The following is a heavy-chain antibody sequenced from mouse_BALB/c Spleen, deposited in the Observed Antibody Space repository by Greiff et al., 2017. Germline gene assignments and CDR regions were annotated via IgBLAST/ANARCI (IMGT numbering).Heavy chain of an antibody. D-gene: IGHD1-1*01. CDR1: GFTFSSYA. J-gene: IGHJ2*01. CDR3: ARRDYYYGSVFDY. CDR2: ISSGGST. V-gene: IGHV5-12-1*01. Sequence: EVQVVESGGGLVKPGGSLKLSCAASGFTFSSYAMSWVRQTPEKRLEWVASISSGGSTYYPDTVKGRFTISRDNAKNTLYLQMSSLKSEDTAMYYCARRDYYYGSVFDYWGQGTTLTVSA.